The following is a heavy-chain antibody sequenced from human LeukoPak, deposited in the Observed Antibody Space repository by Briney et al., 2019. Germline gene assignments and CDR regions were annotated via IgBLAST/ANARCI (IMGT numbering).Heavy chain of an antibody. J-gene: IGHJ4*02. V-gene: IGHV3-15*01. Sequence: PGGSLRLSCAASGFTFSNAWMRWVRQAPGEGLEWVGRIKSKTDGGTTDYAALVKGRFTISRDDSKNTLYLQMNSLKTEDTAVYYCTTGLWGAAAGPFDYWGLGTLVTVSS. CDR2: IKSKTDGGTT. CDR1: GFTFSNAW. D-gene: IGHD6-13*01. CDR3: TTGLWGAAAGPFDY.